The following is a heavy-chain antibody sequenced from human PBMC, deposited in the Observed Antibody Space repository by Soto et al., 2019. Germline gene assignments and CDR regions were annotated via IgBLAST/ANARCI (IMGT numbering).Heavy chain of an antibody. CDR3: ARSPVEPYYYYYGMDV. CDR2: IYPGDSDT. J-gene: IGHJ6*02. Sequence: GESVKISFKVSGYNFASQWIGWVRQMPGKGLEWMGIIYPGDSDTRYSPSFQGQVTISADKSISTAYLQWSSLKASDTAMYYCARSPVEPYYYYYGMDVWGQGTTVTVSS. CDR1: GYNFASQW. V-gene: IGHV5-51*01. D-gene: IGHD1-1*01.